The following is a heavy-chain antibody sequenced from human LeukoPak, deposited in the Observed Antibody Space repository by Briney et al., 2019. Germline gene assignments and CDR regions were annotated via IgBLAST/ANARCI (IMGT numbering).Heavy chain of an antibody. CDR3: ASPGRWGFDY. V-gene: IGHV3-48*04. D-gene: IGHD7-27*01. Sequence: GGSLRFSCAASGFTFSSHSMNWVRQAPGKGLEWVSYISSSSSTIYYADSVKGRFTISRDNAKNSLYLQMNSLRAEDTAVSYCASPGRWGFDYWGQGTLVTVSS. CDR1: GFTFSSHS. J-gene: IGHJ4*02. CDR2: ISSSSSTI.